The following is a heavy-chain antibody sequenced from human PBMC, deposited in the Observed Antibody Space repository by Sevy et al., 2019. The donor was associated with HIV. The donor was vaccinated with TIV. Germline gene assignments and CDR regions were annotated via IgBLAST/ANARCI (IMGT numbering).Heavy chain of an antibody. V-gene: IGHV3-30*18. CDR3: AKNRPPGGSLFSRHGMDV. CDR2: ISSDGSYR. CDR1: GFTFGTYD. Sequence: GGSLRLSCAASGFTFGTYDMHWVRQAPGKGLEWVALISSDGSYRYYADSVRGRFSMSRDNSKNTMYLQISGLLIEDTAVYYCAKNRPPGGSLFSRHGMDVWGRRTTVTVSS. D-gene: IGHD3-16*01. J-gene: IGHJ6*02.